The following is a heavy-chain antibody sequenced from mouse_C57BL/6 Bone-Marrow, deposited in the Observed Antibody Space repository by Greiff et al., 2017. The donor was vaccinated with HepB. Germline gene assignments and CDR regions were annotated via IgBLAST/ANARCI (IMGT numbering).Heavy chain of an antibody. Sequence: VQLQQSGPELVKPGASVKISCKASGYTFTDYYINWVKQRPGQGLEWIGWIFPGSGSTYYNEKFKGKATLTVDKSSSTAYMLLSSLTSEDSAVYFCARRLLRPPLGFDYWGQGTTLTVSS. CDR2: IFPGSGST. J-gene: IGHJ2*01. CDR3: ARRLLRPPLGFDY. D-gene: IGHD1-1*01. V-gene: IGHV1-75*01. CDR1: GYTFTDYY.